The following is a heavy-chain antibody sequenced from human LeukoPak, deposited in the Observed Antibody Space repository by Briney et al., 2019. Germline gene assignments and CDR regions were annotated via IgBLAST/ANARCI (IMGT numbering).Heavy chain of an antibody. CDR1: GFTFSSYS. J-gene: IGHJ4*01. CDR3: ARGHLPYYDFWSGYYLGLDY. V-gene: IGHV3-21*01. D-gene: IGHD3-3*01. CDR2: ISSSSSYI. Sequence: GGSLRLSCAASGFTFSSYSMNWVRQAPGKGLEWVSSISSSSSYIYYADSVKGRFTISRDNAKNSLYLQMNSLRAEDTAVYYCARGHLPYYDFWSGYYLGLDYWGQEPWSPSPQ.